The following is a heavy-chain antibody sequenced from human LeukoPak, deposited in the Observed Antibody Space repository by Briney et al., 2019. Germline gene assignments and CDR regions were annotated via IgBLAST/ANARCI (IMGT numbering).Heavy chain of an antibody. CDR2: IRGVGDTT. V-gene: IGHV3-23*01. J-gene: IGHJ4*02. D-gene: IGHD6-6*01. CDR1: GFTFSSYE. CDR3: AKSLIEYSGSSYGYDFDY. Sequence: GGSLRLSCAASGFTFSSYEMNWVRQAPGKGLEWVSVIRGVGDTTYYADSVKGRFTLSRDKSKNTLYLQMNSLRAEDTAAYYCAKSLIEYSGSSYGYDFDYWGQGTLVTVSS.